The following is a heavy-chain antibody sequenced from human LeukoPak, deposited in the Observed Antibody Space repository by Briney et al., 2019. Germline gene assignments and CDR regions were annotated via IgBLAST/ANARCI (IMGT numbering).Heavy chain of an antibody. D-gene: IGHD3-22*01. CDR1: GLTFSSYW. J-gene: IGHJ4*02. CDR2: IKQDGRTK. CDR3: ARDGYYYDSSGYGS. Sequence: PGGSLRLSCAASGLTFSSYWMSWVRQAPGKGLEWVANIKQDGRTKYYVDSVKGRFTISRDNAKNSLYLQMNSLRAEDTAVYYCARDGYYYDSSGYGSWGQGTLVTVSS. V-gene: IGHV3-7*01.